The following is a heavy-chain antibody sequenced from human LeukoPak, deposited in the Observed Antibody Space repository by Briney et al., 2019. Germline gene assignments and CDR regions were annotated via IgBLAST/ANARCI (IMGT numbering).Heavy chain of an antibody. J-gene: IGHJ4*02. CDR1: GYTFTGYY. V-gene: IGHV1-2*02. D-gene: IGHD4-11*01. CDR3: ARDPNYSNEYFDY. Sequence: GASVKVSCKASGYTFTGYYMHWLRQAPGQGPEWMGWINPKSGGTNYAQKFQDRVTMTRDTSIRIVYMELSRLGSDDTAVYYCARDPNYSNEYFDYWGQGTLVIVSS. CDR2: INPKSGGT.